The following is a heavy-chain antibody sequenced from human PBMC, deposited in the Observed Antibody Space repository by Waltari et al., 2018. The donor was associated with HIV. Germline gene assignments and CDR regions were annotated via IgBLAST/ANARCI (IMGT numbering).Heavy chain of an antibody. J-gene: IGHJ4*02. Sequence: QVQLVQSGAEVKKPGSSVKVSCKASGGTFSSYAISWVRQAPGQGLEWMGGIRPIFGTANDAQKVQGGVTVTADESTSTAYMELSSLRSEDTAVYYGARGPKGGSYGLYYFDYWGQGTLVTVSA. CDR1: GGTFSSYA. D-gene: IGHD5-18*01. V-gene: IGHV1-69*01. CDR2: IRPIFGTA. CDR3: ARGPKGGSYGLYYFDY.